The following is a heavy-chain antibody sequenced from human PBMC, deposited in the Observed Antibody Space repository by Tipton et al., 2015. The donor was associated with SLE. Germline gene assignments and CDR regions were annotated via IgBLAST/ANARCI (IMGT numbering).Heavy chain of an antibody. CDR3: WGYYNYGMDV. D-gene: IGHD7-27*01. CDR2: IYYSGST. CDR1: GGSISSYY. Sequence: TLSLTCTVSGGSISSYYWSWIRQPPGKGLEWIGYIYYSGSTNYNPSLKSRVSISVDRSRNQFSLKLSSVTPADTAVYYCWGYYNYGMDVWGQGTTVTVSS. V-gene: IGHV4-59*12. J-gene: IGHJ6*02.